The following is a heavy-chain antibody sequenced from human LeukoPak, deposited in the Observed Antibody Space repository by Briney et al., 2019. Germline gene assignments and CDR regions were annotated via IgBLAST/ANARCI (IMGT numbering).Heavy chain of an antibody. CDR1: GYTFTSYD. CDR3: ARQFCTNGVCQSRLYMDV. V-gene: IGHV1-46*01. CDR2: INPSGGST. Sequence: GASVKVSCKASGYTFTSYDINWVRQATGQGLEWMGIINPSGGSTSYAQKFQGRVTMTRDMSTSTVYMELSSLRSEDTAVYYCARQFCTNGVCQSRLYMDVWGKGTTVTVSS. J-gene: IGHJ6*03. D-gene: IGHD2-8*01.